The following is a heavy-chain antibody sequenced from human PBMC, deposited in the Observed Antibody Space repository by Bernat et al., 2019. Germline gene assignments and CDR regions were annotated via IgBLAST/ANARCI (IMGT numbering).Heavy chain of an antibody. CDR2: IYYSGST. J-gene: IGHJ4*02. D-gene: IGHD2-15*01. V-gene: IGHV4-31*03. CDR1: GGSISSGGYY. CDR3: ARVNCSGGSCYPDY. Sequence: QVQLQESGPGLVKPSQTLSLTCTVSGGSISSGGYYWSWIRQHPEKGLEWIGYIYYSGSTYYNPSLKSRVTISVDTSKNQFSLKLSSVTAADTAVYYCARVNCSGGSCYPDYWGQGTLVTVSS.